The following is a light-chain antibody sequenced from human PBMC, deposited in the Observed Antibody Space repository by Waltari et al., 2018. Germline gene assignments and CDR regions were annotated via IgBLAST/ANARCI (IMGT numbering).Light chain of an antibody. CDR1: QSISNY. CDR3: HQSYTTPWT. CDR2: STS. Sequence: DIQMTQSPSSLSASVGDRVTITCRASQSISNYLNWYQQIPGKAPRLLIFSTSSIQSPVTSRFSGSGSETHFTLTIIRLQPEAFASYSCHQSYTTPWTFGQGTKLEIK. V-gene: IGKV1-39*01. J-gene: IGKJ1*01.